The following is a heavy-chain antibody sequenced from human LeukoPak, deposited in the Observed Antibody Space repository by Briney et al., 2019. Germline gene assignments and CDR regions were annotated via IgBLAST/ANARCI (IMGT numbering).Heavy chain of an antibody. J-gene: IGHJ4*02. CDR1: GFTSSNAW. CDR2: IKSKTDGGTT. Sequence: PGGSLRLSCAASGFTSSNAWMSWVRQAPGKGLEWVGRIKSKTDGGTTDYAAPVKGRFTISRDDSKNTLYLQMNSLKTEDTAVYYCTTDYYDSSGYDYWGQGTLVTVSS. D-gene: IGHD3-22*01. CDR3: TTDYYDSSGYDY. V-gene: IGHV3-15*01.